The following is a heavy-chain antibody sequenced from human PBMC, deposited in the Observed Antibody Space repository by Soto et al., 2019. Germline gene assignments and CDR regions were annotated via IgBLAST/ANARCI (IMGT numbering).Heavy chain of an antibody. D-gene: IGHD4-17*01. CDR1: GYTFTSYG. J-gene: IGHJ5*02. CDR2: ISAYNGNT. CDR3: ARDSHSPRLGTTYGDLTLEGRVVVGAPTMIDFPNPLQPLP. Sequence: VASVKVSCKASGYTFTSYGISWVRQAPGQGLEWMGWISAYNGNTNYAQKLQGRVTMTTDTSTSTAYMELRSLRSDDTAVYYCARDSHSPRLGTTYGDLTLEGRVVVGAPTMIDFPNPLQPLPWG. V-gene: IGHV1-18*01.